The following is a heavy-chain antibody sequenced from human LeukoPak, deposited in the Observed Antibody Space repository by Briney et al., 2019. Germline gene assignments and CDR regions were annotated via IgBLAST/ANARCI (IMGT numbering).Heavy chain of an antibody. J-gene: IGHJ4*02. CDR3: ARDRGYCSGGSCYSYFDY. V-gene: IGHV4-59*12. CDR2: IHYSGST. CDR1: GGSISSYY. D-gene: IGHD2-15*01. Sequence: PSETLSLTCTVSGGSISSYYWSWIRQPPGKGLEWIGYIHYSGSTNYNPSLKSRVTISVDTSKNQFSLKLTSVTAADTAVYYCARDRGYCSGGSCYSYFDYWGQGTLVTVSS.